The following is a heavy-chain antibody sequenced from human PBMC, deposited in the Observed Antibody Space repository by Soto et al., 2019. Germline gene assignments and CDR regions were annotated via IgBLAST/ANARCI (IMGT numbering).Heavy chain of an antibody. Sequence: GGSLRLSCAASGFTLSSYGMHWVRQAPGKGLEWVAVISYDGSNKYYADSVKGRFTISRDNSKNTLYLQMNSLRAEDTAVYYCAKDRNKKWELHYYYYGMDVWGQGTTVTVSS. CDR3: AKDRNKKWELHYYYYGMDV. J-gene: IGHJ6*02. V-gene: IGHV3-30*18. D-gene: IGHD1-26*01. CDR2: ISYDGSNK. CDR1: GFTLSSYG.